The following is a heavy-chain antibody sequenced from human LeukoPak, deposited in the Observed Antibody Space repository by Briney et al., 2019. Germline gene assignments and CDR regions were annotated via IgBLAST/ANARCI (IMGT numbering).Heavy chain of an antibody. CDR2: IYHRGST. CDR3: ARVTYNGYQHFDY. D-gene: IGHD3-10*01. V-gene: IGHV4-30-2*01. Sequence: PSETLSLTCAVSGGSISSGGYSWSWIRQPPGKGLEWIGYIYHRGSTYYNPSLKSRVTISVDTSNNHFSLKLNSVTAADTAVYYCARVTYNGYQHFDYWGQGILVTVSS. J-gene: IGHJ4*02. CDR1: GGSISSGGYS.